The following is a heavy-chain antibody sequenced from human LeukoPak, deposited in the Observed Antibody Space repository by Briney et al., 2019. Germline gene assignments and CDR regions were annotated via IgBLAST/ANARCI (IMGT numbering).Heavy chain of an antibody. Sequence: SETLSLTCTVSGGSISSPSYYWGWIRQPPGKGLEWIGSIYYSGSTYYNPSLKSRVTISVDKSKNQFSLKLSSVTAADTAVYYCARHSYYYDSSDFYYFFDYWGQGTLVTASS. CDR3: ARHSYYYDSSDFYYFFDY. V-gene: IGHV4-39*01. CDR2: IYYSGST. CDR1: GGSISSPSYY. D-gene: IGHD3-22*01. J-gene: IGHJ4*02.